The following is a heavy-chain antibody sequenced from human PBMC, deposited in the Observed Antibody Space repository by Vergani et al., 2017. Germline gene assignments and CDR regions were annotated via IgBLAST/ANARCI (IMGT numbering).Heavy chain of an antibody. D-gene: IGHD3-22*01. J-gene: IGHJ4*02. CDR3: ARERKSYYYDSSGYYYRYYFDY. Sequence: VQLVESGGGLVQPGGSLRLSCAASGFTFSSYEMNWVRQAPGKGLEWVSYISSSGSTIYYADSVKGRFTISRDNAKNSLYLQMNSLRAEDTAVYYCARERKSYYYDSSGYYYRYYFDYWGQGTLVTVSS. V-gene: IGHV3-48*03. CDR2: ISSSGSTI. CDR1: GFTFSSYE.